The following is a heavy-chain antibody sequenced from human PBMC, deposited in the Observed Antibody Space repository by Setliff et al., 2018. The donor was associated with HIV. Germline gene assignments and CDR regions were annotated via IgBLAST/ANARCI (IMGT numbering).Heavy chain of an antibody. J-gene: IGHJ4*02. CDR2: IIPSGST. D-gene: IGHD6-13*01. Sequence: PSETLSLTCAVYGGSFSGYYWSWIRQPPGKGLKWIGEIIPSGSTNYNPSLKSRVTISVDTSKNQFSLKLSSVTAADTAVYYCARGGLTAAGTLLLVGYFDYWGQGTLVTVSS. V-gene: IGHV4-34*01. CDR1: GGSFSGYY. CDR3: ARGGLTAAGTLLLVGYFDY.